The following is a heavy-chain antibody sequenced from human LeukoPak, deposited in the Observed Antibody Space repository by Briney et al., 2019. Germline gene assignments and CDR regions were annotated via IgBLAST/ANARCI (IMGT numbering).Heavy chain of an antibody. Sequence: PSETLSLTCTVSGGSISSYYWSWIRQPPGKGLEWIAYIYYSGSTNYNPSLKSRVTISVDTSKNQFSLKLNSVTAADTAVYYCARQADFALVEMATIMFDYWGQGTLVTVSS. D-gene: IGHD5-24*01. CDR3: ARQADFALVEMATIMFDY. V-gene: IGHV4-59*08. CDR1: GGSISSYY. J-gene: IGHJ4*02. CDR2: IYYSGST.